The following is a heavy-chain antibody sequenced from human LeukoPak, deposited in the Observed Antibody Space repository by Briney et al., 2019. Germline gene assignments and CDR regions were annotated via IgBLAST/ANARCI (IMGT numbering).Heavy chain of an antibody. CDR3: ARERAPRGFDY. CDR2: INPSGGST. CDR1: GYTFTIYY. J-gene: IGHJ4*02. Sequence: ASVKVSCKASGYTFTIYYMHWVRQAPGQGLEWMGIINPSGGSTSYAQKFQGRVTMTRDTSTSTVYMELSSLRSEDTAVYYCARERAPRGFDYWGQGTLVTVSS. V-gene: IGHV1-46*01.